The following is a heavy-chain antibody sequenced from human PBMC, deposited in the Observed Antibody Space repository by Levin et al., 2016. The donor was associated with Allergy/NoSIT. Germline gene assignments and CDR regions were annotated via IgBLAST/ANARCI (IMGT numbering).Heavy chain of an antibody. J-gene: IGHJ5*02. D-gene: IGHD6-13*01. V-gene: IGHV3-30*04. Sequence: GESLKISCAASGFTFSSYAMHWVRQAPGKGLEWVASYIIVMEVINTTQIREGPIHHLRDNSKNTLYLQMNSLRAEDTAVYYCASSIAAAGAPWGQGTLVTVSS. CDR3: ASSIAAAGAP. CDR1: GFTFSSYA. CDR2: IIVMEVI.